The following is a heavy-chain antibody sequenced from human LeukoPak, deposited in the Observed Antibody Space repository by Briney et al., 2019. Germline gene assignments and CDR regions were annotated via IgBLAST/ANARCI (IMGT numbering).Heavy chain of an antibody. J-gene: IGHJ5*02. Sequence: AGGSLRLSCAASGFTFSSYWMHWVRQAPGKGLVGVSRINDDGRSTSYADSVKGRFTISRDNAKNTLYLQMNSLRAEDTAVYHCAKAPYSSGWYEWFNPWGQGTLVTVSS. CDR3: AKAPYSSGWYEWFNP. CDR1: GFTFSSYW. D-gene: IGHD6-19*01. V-gene: IGHV3-74*01. CDR2: INDDGRST.